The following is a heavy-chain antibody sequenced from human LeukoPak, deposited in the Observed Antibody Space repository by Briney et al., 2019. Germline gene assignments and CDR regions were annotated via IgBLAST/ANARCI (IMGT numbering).Heavy chain of an antibody. CDR1: GFTVSNNY. V-gene: IGHV3-66*01. Sequence: PGGSLRLSCAASGFTVSNNYMGWVRQAPAKGLEWVSVIYSAGSTYYADSVRGRFTISRDNSKNTLYLQMNSLRVEDTAVYYCAGSLAYCGGDCRLGDYWGQGTLVTVSS. J-gene: IGHJ4*02. D-gene: IGHD2-21*02. CDR3: AGSLAYCGGDCRLGDY. CDR2: IYSAGST.